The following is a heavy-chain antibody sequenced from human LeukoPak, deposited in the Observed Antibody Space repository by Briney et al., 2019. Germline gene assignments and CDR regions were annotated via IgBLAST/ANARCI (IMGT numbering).Heavy chain of an antibody. CDR2: INPNSGGT. D-gene: IGHD3-22*01. V-gene: IGHV1-2*06. CDR3: ARAPYYYDSSGYYAMYYYYYYMDV. Sequence: ASVKVSCKASGYTFTGYYMHWVRQAPGQGLEWMGRINPNSGGTNYAQKLQGRVTMTTDTSTSTAYMELRSLRSDDTAVYYCARAPYYYDSSGYYAMYYYYYYMDVWGKGTTVTVSS. CDR1: GYTFTGYY. J-gene: IGHJ6*03.